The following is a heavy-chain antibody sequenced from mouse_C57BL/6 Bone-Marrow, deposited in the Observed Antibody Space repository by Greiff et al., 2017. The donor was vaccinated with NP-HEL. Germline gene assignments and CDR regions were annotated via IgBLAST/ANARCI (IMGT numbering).Heavy chain of an antibody. J-gene: IGHJ4*01. D-gene: IGHD4-1*01. V-gene: IGHV5-6*01. Sequence: DVHLVESGGDLVKPGGSLKLSCAASGFTFSSYGMSWVRQTPDKRLEWVATISSGGSYTYYPDSVKGRFTISRDNAKNTLYLQMSSLKSEDTAMYYCARHEWDGAMDYWGQGTSVTVSS. CDR2: ISSGGSYT. CDR1: GFTFSSYG. CDR3: ARHEWDGAMDY.